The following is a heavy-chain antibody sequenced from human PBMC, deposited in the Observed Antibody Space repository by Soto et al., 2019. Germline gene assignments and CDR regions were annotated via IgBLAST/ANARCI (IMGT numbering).Heavy chain of an antibody. Sequence: ASVKVSCKASGYTFTSYYMHWVRQAPGQGLEWMGIINPSGGSTSYAQKFQGRVTMTRDTSTSTVYMELSSLRSEDTAVYYCARDRPIVLVPAARRPVYDYWGQGTLVTVS. D-gene: IGHD2-2*01. CDR1: GYTFTSYY. CDR2: INPSGGST. V-gene: IGHV1-46*01. CDR3: ARDRPIVLVPAARRPVYDY. J-gene: IGHJ4*02.